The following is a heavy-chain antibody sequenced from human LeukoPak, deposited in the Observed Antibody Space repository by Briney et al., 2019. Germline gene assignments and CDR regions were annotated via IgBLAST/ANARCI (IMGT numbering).Heavy chain of an antibody. D-gene: IGHD2-15*01. CDR3: ARKGGLFDY. CDR2: IYYNGST. J-gene: IGHJ4*02. V-gene: IGHV4-59*01. CDR1: GGSIMYYY. Sequence: SETLSLTCTVSGGSIMYYYWSWLRQSPGKGLEWIGYIYYNGSTNYNPSLKRRVSISVDTSKNQFSLKVTSVTAADTAVYYCARKGGLFDYWGQGTLVAVSS.